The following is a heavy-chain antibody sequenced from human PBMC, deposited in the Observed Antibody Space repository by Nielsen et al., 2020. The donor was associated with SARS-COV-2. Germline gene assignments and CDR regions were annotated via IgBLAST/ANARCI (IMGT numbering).Heavy chain of an antibody. D-gene: IGHD6-19*01. V-gene: IGHV3-53*01. CDR3: ARESVTGTDAFDI. Sequence: GESLKISCAASGFTVSSNYMSWVRQAPGKGLEWVSVIYAGGSTYYADSVKGRFTISRDNAENSLSLQMNSLRAEDTAVYYCARESVTGTDAFDIWGQGTVVTVSS. J-gene: IGHJ3*02. CDR2: IYAGGST. CDR1: GFTVSSNY.